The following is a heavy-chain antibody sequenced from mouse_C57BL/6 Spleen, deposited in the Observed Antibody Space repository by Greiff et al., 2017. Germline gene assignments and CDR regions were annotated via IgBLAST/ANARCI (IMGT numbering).Heavy chain of an antibody. CDR2: ISSGSSTI. CDR1: GFTFSDYG. D-gene: IGHD2-2*01. Sequence: EVKLVESGGGLVKPGGFLKLSCAASGFTFSDYGMHWVRQAPEKGLEWVAYISSGSSTIYYADTVKGRFTISRDNAKNTLFLQMTSLRSEDTAMYYCARQWLEGFAYWGQGTLVTVSA. J-gene: IGHJ3*01. CDR3: ARQWLEGFAY. V-gene: IGHV5-17*01.